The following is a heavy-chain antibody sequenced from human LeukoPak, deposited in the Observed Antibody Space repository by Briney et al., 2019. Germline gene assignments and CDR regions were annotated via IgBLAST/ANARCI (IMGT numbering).Heavy chain of an antibody. CDR2: VDNDGWA. CDR1: GFTLSSFE. CDR3: AKYLIGWSLAP. Sequence: GGSLRLSCAASGFTLSSFEMNWVRQAPGKGLEWIAYVDNDGWATSYYADSVKGRFTITRDAAKSSLYLQMDSLTVEDTAVYYCAKYLIGWSLAPWGQGTLVSVSS. D-gene: IGHD2-2*03. V-gene: IGHV3-48*03. J-gene: IGHJ5*02.